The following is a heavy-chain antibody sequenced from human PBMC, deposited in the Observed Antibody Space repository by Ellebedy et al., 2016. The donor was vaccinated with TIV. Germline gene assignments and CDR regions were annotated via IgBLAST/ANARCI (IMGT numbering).Heavy chain of an antibody. CDR1: GFTFRSYS. D-gene: IGHD4-17*01. Sequence: PGGSLRLSCAASGFTFRSYSMMWVRPVPEKGMEWVSYISRSSGKIHYADSVKGRFTISRDNAKNSLYLQMNSLRAEETAVYYCAREGDYGDDLLIWDWYFDLWGRGNVVTVSS. CDR2: ISRSSGKI. V-gene: IGHV3-48*01. CDR3: AREGDYGDDLLIWDWYFDL. J-gene: IGHJ2*01.